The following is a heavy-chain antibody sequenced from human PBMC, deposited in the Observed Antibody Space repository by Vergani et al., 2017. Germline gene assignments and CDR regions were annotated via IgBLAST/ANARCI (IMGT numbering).Heavy chain of an antibody. J-gene: IGHJ4*02. Sequence: VQLVESGGGVVQPGRSLRLSCAASGFTFSSYWMSWVRQAPGKGLEWVANIKQDGSEKYYVDSVKGRFTISRDNAKNSLYLQMNSLRAEDTAVYYCARDGTASSTSFLTHWGQGTLVTVSS. CDR2: IKQDGSEK. CDR1: GFTFSSYW. V-gene: IGHV3-7*01. CDR3: ARDGTASSTSFLTH. D-gene: IGHD2-2*01.